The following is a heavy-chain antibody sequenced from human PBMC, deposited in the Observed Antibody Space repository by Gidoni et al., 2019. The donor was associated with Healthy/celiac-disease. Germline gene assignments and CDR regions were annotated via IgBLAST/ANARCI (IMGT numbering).Heavy chain of an antibody. CDR1: GGTFSSYA. CDR3: AREGSYYDSSGYDYDY. V-gene: IGHV1-69*06. Sequence: QVQLVQSGAEVKKPGSSVKFSCKASGGTFSSYAISWVRQAPGQGLEWMGGIIPIYGKANYAKKFQSRVTITADKSTSTAYMELSGPGAEDTAVYYCAREGSYYDSSGYDYDYWGQGTLVTVSS. D-gene: IGHD3-22*01. CDR2: IIPIYGKA. J-gene: IGHJ4*02.